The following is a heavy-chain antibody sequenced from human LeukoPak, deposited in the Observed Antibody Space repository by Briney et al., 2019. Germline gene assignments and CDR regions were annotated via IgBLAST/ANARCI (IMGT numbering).Heavy chain of an antibody. D-gene: IGHD3-22*01. V-gene: IGHV4-4*07. CDR3: ARDRYYYDSSGYSIFDY. CDR1: GGPISSYY. CDR2: IHTSGST. J-gene: IGHJ4*02. Sequence: TSETLSLTCTVSGGPISSYYWSWIRQPAGKGLEWIGRIHTSGSTNYNPSLKSRVTMSVDTSKNQFSLKLNSVTAADTAVYYCARDRYYYDSSGYSIFDYWGQGTLVTVSS.